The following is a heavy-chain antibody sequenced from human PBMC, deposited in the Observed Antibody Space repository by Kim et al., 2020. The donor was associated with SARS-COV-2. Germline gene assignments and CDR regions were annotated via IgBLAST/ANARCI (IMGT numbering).Heavy chain of an antibody. Sequence: GGSLRLSCAASGFTFSSYAMSWVRQAPGKGLEWVSAISGSGGSTYYADSVKGRFTISRDNSKNTLYLQMNSLRAEDTAVYYCAKDQSGWYEDLPGYYYGMDVWGQGTTVTVSS. J-gene: IGHJ6*02. D-gene: IGHD6-19*01. CDR2: ISGSGGST. V-gene: IGHV3-23*01. CDR1: GFTFSSYA. CDR3: AKDQSGWYEDLPGYYYGMDV.